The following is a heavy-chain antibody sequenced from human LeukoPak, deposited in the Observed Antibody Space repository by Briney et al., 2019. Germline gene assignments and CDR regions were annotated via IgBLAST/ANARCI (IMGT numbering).Heavy chain of an antibody. J-gene: IGHJ4*02. Sequence: PGGSLRLSCTVSGFTVSSNSMSWVRQAPGKGLEWVSFIYSDNTHYSDSVKGRFTISRDNSKNTLYLQMNSLRAEDTAVYYCASGSGSYYEFYYFDYWGQGTLVTVSS. CDR1: GFTVSSNS. CDR3: ASGSGSYYEFYYFDY. CDR2: IYSDNT. D-gene: IGHD3-10*01. V-gene: IGHV3-53*01.